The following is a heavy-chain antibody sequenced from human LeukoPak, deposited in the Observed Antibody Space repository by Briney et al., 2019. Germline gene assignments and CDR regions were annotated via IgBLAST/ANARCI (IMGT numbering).Heavy chain of an antibody. CDR1: GFTFSSYA. D-gene: IGHD4-23*01. CDR2: ISGSGGST. J-gene: IGHJ4*02. CDR3: AKCRDYGGNRGDFDY. Sequence: GGSLRLSCAASGFTFSSYAMSWVRQAPGKGLKWVSAISGSGGSTYYADSVKGRFTISRDNSKNTLYLQMNSLRAEDTAVYYCAKCRDYGGNRGDFDYWGQGTLVTVSS. V-gene: IGHV3-23*01.